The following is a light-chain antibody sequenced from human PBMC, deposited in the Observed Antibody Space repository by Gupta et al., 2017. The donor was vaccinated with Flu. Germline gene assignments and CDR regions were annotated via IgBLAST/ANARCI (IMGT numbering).Light chain of an antibody. CDR1: ALSNQY. Sequence: SYELTQPPSVSVSPGQTARITCSGDALSNQYTYWYQQKPGQAPVLVRFKDTERPSGIPERFSGSTSGTTVTLTISGVQAEDEAAYYCQSADNSGTYVVFGGGTKLTV. J-gene: IGLJ2*01. CDR2: KDT. V-gene: IGLV3-25*03. CDR3: QSADNSGTYVV.